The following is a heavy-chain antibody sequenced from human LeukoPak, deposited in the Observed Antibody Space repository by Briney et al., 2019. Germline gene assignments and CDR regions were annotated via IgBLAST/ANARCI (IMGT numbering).Heavy chain of an antibody. CDR2: IYYSGST. D-gene: IGHD3-10*01. J-gene: IGHJ4*02. CDR3: AKCRALWFGELPFDY. Sequence: SGTLSLTCTVSGGSISSSSYYWGWLRQPPGKGLEWLGSIYYSGSTYYNPSLKSRVTISVDTSKNQFSLKLSSVTAADTAVYYCAKCRALWFGELPFDYWGQGTLVTVSS. CDR1: GGSISSSSYY. V-gene: IGHV4-39*01.